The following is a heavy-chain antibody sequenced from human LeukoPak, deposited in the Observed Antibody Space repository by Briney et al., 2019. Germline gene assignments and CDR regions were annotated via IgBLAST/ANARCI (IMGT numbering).Heavy chain of an antibody. CDR1: GFTFSSYW. J-gene: IGHJ3*02. CDR2: IKQDGSEK. CDR3: ARDSPYCSSTSCYPAFDI. Sequence: GGSLRLSCAASGFTFSSYWMSWVRQAPGKGLEWVANIKQDGSEKYYVDSVEGRFTISRDNAKNSLYLQMNSLRAEDTAVYYCARDSPYCSSTSCYPAFDIWGQGTMVTVSS. D-gene: IGHD2-2*01. V-gene: IGHV3-7*01.